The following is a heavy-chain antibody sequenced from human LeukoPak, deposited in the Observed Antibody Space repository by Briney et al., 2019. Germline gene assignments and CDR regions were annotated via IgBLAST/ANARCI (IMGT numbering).Heavy chain of an antibody. V-gene: IGHV4-59*01. Sequence: SETLSLTCTVSGGSISSYYWSWIRQPPGKGLEWIGYIYYSGSTNYNPSLKSRVTISVDTSKNQFSLKLSSVTAADTAVYYCASTYDSSGYGRYWYFDLWGRGTLVTVSS. J-gene: IGHJ2*01. CDR3: ASTYDSSGYGRYWYFDL. D-gene: IGHD3-22*01. CDR1: GGSISSYY. CDR2: IYYSGST.